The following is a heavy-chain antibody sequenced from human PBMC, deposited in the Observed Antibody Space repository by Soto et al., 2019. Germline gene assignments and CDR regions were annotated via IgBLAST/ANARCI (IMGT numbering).Heavy chain of an antibody. V-gene: IGHV3-30-3*01. CDR2: ISYDGSNK. Sequence: QVQLVESGGGVVQPGRSLRLSCAASGFTFSSYAMHWVRQAPGKGLEWVAVISYDGSNKYYADSVKGRFTISRDNSKNTLYLQMNSLRAEDTAVYYCARVLSSSSSPYYYYGMDVWGQGTTVTVSS. CDR1: GFTFSSYA. CDR3: ARVLSSSSSPYYYYGMDV. J-gene: IGHJ6*02. D-gene: IGHD6-6*01.